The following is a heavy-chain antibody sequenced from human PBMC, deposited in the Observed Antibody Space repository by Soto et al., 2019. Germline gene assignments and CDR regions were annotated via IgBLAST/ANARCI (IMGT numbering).Heavy chain of an antibody. CDR1: GYTFTAYY. V-gene: IGHV1-2*02. D-gene: IGHD1-26*01. CDR3: ARGGGRSYNELDP. CDR2: INPNSGGT. J-gene: IGHJ5*02. Sequence: QVQLVQSGAEVKKPGASVKVSCKASGYTFTAYYMHWVRQAPGQGLEWMGWINPNSGGTYHAQNFQGRGTMPRDSSTTTASMELASLRSDDTPVYYCARGGGRSYNELDPWGHGNLVIVSS.